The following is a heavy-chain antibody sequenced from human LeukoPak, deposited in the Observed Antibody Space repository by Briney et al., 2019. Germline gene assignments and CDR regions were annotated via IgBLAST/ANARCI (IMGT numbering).Heavy chain of an antibody. J-gene: IGHJ4*02. Sequence: SETLSLTCTVSGGSISNYYWSWIRQPAGRGLEWIGRIYTSGNTNYNPSLKSRVTMSVDTSKNQFSLKLSSVTAADTAMYYCARGRVNSGSYYGFDYWGQGTLVTVSS. CDR2: IYTSGNT. D-gene: IGHD1-26*01. CDR3: ARGRVNSGSYYGFDY. V-gene: IGHV4-4*07. CDR1: GGSISNYY.